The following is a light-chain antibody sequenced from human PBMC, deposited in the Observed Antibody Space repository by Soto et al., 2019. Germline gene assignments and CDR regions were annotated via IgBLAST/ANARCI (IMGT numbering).Light chain of an antibody. CDR1: QSVSRNY. CDR2: GAS. CDR3: HHYGNSPIYT. Sequence: EIVLTQSPGTLSLSPGATATLSCRASQSVSRNYLAWFQQKPGQAPRLLIHGASNRAAGTPDRFSGSGSGTDFTLTINRLEPEDFAVYYCHHYGNSPIYTFGPGTKVDFK. V-gene: IGKV3-20*01. J-gene: IGKJ3*01.